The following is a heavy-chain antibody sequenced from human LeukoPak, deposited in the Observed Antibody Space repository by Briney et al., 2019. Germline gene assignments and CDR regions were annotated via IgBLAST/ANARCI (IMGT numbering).Heavy chain of an antibody. J-gene: IGHJ4*02. V-gene: IGHV3-30-3*01. CDR3: ATAPYHAAGY. CDR1: GFTFSSYA. CDR2: LSYDGSNK. Sequence: GGSLRLSCAASGFTFSSYAMHWLRQAPGKGLEWVAVLSYDGSNKYYADSVKGRFNISRDNYKNTLDLQMNSLRAEETAVYYCATAPYHAAGYWGQGTLVNVSS. D-gene: IGHD2-2*01.